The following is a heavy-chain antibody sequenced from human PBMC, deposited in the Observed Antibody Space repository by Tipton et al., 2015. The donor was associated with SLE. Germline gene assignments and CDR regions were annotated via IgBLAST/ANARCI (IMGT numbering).Heavy chain of an antibody. CDR1: GFTFSDYY. D-gene: IGHD1-7*01. J-gene: IGHJ4*02. CDR2: IRNSGSDT. V-gene: IGHV3-11*03. CDR3: TSSITGTFDY. Sequence: GSLRLSCVASGFTFSDYYMSWIRQAPGKGLEWISYIRNSGSDTNYADSVKGRFTISRDNAENSLYLQMNSLRVEDTAVYYCTSSITGTFDYWGQGTLVTVSS.